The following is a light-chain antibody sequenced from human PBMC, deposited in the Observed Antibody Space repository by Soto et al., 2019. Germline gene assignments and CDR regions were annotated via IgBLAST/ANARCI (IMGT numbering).Light chain of an antibody. V-gene: IGLV1-40*01. CDR3: QCSDIRLDKYG. CDR2: GDN. J-gene: IGLJ1*01. Sequence: QSVLTQPPSVSGAPGQRVSISCTGSTSNIGAPYDVHWYQHVPGTAPKLFIYGDNNRASGVPDRFSGSKPGTSASLPITPLQPEPEPDYSCQCSDIRLDKYGCGTGTWVTV. CDR1: TSNIGAPYD.